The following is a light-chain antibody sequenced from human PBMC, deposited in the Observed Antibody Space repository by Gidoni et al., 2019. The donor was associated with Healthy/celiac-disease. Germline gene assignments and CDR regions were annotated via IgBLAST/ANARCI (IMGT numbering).Light chain of an antibody. CDR3: QQRSNWPPYT. J-gene: IGKJ2*01. V-gene: IGKV3-11*01. CDR1: QSVSSY. Sequence: EIVLTQSPDTLSLSPGERATLSCRASQSVSSYLAWYQQKPGQAPRLLIYDASSRATGIPARFSGSGSGTDFTLTISSLEPEDFAVYYCQQRSNWPPYTFGQGTKLEIK. CDR2: DAS.